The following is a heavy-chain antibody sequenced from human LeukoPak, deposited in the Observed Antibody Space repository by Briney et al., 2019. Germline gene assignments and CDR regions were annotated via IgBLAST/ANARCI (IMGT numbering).Heavy chain of an antibody. D-gene: IGHD6-13*01. V-gene: IGHV3-74*01. CDR1: GFTFSSYW. J-gene: IGHJ3*02. CDR2: INSDGSST. Sequence: GGSLRLSCAASGFTFSSYWMHWVRQAPGKGLVWVSRINSDGSSTTYADSVKSRFTTSRDNAKNTLYLQMSSLRVEDTAVYYCANGYSSTYCNALDIRGQGTMVTVSS. CDR3: ANGYSSTYCNALDI.